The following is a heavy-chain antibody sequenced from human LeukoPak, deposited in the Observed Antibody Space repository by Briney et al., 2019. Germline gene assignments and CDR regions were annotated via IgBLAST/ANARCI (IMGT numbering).Heavy chain of an antibody. Sequence: ASVKVSCKASGYTFTRYYMHWVRQAPGQRLEWMGWISAYNGNTNYAQKLQGRVTMTTDTSTSTDYMELRSLRSDDTAVYYCARMTTVGDAFDIWGQGTMVTVSS. V-gene: IGHV1-18*04. CDR2: ISAYNGNT. CDR1: GYTFTRYY. J-gene: IGHJ3*02. CDR3: ARMTTVGDAFDI. D-gene: IGHD4-23*01.